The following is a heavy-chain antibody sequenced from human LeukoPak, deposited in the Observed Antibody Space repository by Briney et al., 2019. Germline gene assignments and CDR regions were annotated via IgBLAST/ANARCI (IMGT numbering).Heavy chain of an antibody. CDR3: ARGHYDSSGYSFDY. Sequence: GGSLRLSCAASGFTFSSYDMHWVRQATGKGLEWVSVIGTAGDTYYPGSVKGRFTISRENAKNFLYLQMTSLRAGDTAVYYCARGHYDSSGYSFDYWGQGTLVTVSS. D-gene: IGHD3-22*01. CDR2: IGTAGDT. V-gene: IGHV3-13*01. CDR1: GFTFSSYD. J-gene: IGHJ4*02.